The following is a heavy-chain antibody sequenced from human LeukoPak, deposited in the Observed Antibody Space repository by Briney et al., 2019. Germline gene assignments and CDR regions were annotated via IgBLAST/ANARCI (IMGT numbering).Heavy chain of an antibody. CDR3: AKGEYSSSSYYFDY. D-gene: IGHD6-6*01. Sequence: GGPLRLSCAASGFTFSSYAMSWVRQAPGKGLEWVSAISGSGGSTYYADSVKGRFTISRDNSKNTLYLQMNSLRAEDTAVYYCAKGEYSSSSYYFDYWGQGTLVTVSS. V-gene: IGHV3-23*01. CDR1: GFTFSSYA. J-gene: IGHJ4*02. CDR2: ISGSGGST.